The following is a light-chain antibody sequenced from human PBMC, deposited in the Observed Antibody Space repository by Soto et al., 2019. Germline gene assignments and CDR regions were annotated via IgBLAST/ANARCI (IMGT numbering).Light chain of an antibody. CDR1: SSNIGNNY. CDR2: DND. CDR3: ATWDSSLIAVV. J-gene: IGLJ2*01. Sequence: QSVLTQPPSVSAAPGQRVTISCSGSSSNIGNNYVSWYQQFPGTAPQLLIYDNDKRPSGIPDRFAGSKSGTSATPGITGLQTGDEADYYCATWDSSLIAVVFGGGTKLTVL. V-gene: IGLV1-51*01.